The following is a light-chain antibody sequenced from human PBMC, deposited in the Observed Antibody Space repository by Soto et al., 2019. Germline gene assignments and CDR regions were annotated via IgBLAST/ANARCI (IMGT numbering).Light chain of an antibody. CDR2: GAS. J-gene: IGKJ1*01. Sequence: EIVMTQSPATLSVSPGESVTLSCRASQLFSSNLAWYQQKPGQAPRLLISGASTRAAGIPARFSGSGSGTEFTLTISDVQPEDFALYYCHQRQSWPRTFGQGTKVDIK. V-gene: IGKV3-15*01. CDR3: HQRQSWPRT. CDR1: QLFSSN.